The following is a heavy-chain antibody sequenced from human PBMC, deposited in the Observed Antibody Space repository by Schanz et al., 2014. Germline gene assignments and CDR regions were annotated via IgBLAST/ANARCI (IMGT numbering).Heavy chain of an antibody. CDR1: GFTFSRSG. V-gene: IGHV3-33*06. D-gene: IGHD7-27*01. J-gene: IGHJ4*02. CDR3: AKDYRTGAIDY. Sequence: QVQLVESGGGLVQPGRSLRLSCAASGFTFSRSGMHWVRPAPGKGLEWVAIIWFDGSNKYYADSEKGRFTISRDNSKNTLFLQMNSLRAEDTAVYYCAKDYRTGAIDYWGQGTLVTVSS. CDR2: IWFDGSNK.